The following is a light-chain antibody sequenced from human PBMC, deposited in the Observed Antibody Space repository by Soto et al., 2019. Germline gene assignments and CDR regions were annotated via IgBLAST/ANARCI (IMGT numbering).Light chain of an antibody. CDR3: QQGHNWPLT. CDR2: GAS. J-gene: IGKJ2*01. Sequence: EIVMTQSPATLSVSPGESATLSCRASQSISSELAWYQQKPGQPPRLLIYGASTRATGVPARFTGSGSGSDFTLTISRLQSEDFAVYYCQQGHNWPLTFGQGTRLGI. V-gene: IGKV3-15*01. CDR1: QSISSE.